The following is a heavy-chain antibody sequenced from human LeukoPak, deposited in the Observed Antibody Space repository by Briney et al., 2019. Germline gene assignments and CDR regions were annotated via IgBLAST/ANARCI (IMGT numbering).Heavy chain of an antibody. CDR1: GFTFSSYG. V-gene: IGHV3-30*02. CDR2: IRYDGSNK. CDR3: AKEVRRYCSGGSCPR. J-gene: IGHJ4*02. Sequence: GGSLRLSCAASGFTFSSYGMHWVRQAPGKGLEWVAFIRYDGSNKYYADSVKGRFTISRDNSKNTLYLQMNSLRAEDTAVYYCAKEVRRYCSGGSCPRWGQGTLGTVSS. D-gene: IGHD2-15*01.